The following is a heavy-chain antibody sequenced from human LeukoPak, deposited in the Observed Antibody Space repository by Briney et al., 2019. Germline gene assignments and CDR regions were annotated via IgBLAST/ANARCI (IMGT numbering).Heavy chain of an antibody. Sequence: SETLSLTCTVSGGSISPYYWNWIRQPPGKGLEWIGHILYSGSTTYNPSLKSRVTISIDKSKNQFSLNLTSVTAADPAVYYCARVKMSRDNVYYYYYLDVWGKGTTVTVPS. CDR3: ARVKMSRDNVYYYYYLDV. CDR1: GGSISPYY. CDR2: ILYSGST. V-gene: IGHV4-59*01. J-gene: IGHJ6*03. D-gene: IGHD1-1*01.